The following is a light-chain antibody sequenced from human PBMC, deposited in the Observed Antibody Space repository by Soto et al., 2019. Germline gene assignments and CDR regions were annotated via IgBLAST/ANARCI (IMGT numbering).Light chain of an antibody. V-gene: IGKV3-20*01. J-gene: IGKJ5*01. CDR2: ASS. CDR3: QLYGISPH. CDR1: QSRGSNF. Sequence: ETLLTRSPGTLSLSPGERATLSCKTSQSRGSNFLAWYQHKPGQAPRLLIYASSNRATGIPDRFSGSASGTDFTLTINRLEPEDFAVYYCQLYGISPHFGQGTRLEIK.